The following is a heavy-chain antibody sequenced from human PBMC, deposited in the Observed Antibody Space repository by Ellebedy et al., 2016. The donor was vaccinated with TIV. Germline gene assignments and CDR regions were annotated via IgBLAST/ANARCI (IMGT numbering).Heavy chain of an antibody. J-gene: IGHJ4*02. CDR1: GYTFTSYY. CDR3: ASSDTYTPTYFAS. D-gene: IGHD1-26*01. Sequence: ASVKVSCRASGYTFTSYYLHWVRQAPGQGLQWMGTINPSGGSTSYAQKLQGRVTITADESTTTAYMELRSLRSEDTAFYYCASSDTYTPTYFASWGQGTLVTVSS. V-gene: IGHV1-46*01. CDR2: INPSGGST.